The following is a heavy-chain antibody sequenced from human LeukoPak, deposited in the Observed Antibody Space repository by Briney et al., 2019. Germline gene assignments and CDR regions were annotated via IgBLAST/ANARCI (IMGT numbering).Heavy chain of an antibody. Sequence: PGGSLRLSCAASGFTFTGYEMNWVRQAPGKGLEWVSSISSTGSTMYYADSVKGRFTISRDNAKNSLYLQMDSLRAEDTAVYYCARGRPYFDYWGQGTLVTVSS. CDR3: ARGRPYFDY. V-gene: IGHV3-48*03. J-gene: IGHJ4*02. CDR2: ISSTGSTM. CDR1: GFTFTGYE.